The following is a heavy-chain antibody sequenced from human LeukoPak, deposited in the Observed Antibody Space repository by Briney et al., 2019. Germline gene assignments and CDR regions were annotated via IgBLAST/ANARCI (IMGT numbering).Heavy chain of an antibody. D-gene: IGHD3-22*01. CDR3: ARDTPENYYDSNGSLDY. Sequence: ASVKVSCKASGYTFTSYYMHWVRQAPGQGLEWMGIINPSGGSTSFAQQLQGRVTMTRDTSTSTVYMELSNLRSEDTAVYYCARDTPENYYDSNGSLDYWGQGTLVTVSS. V-gene: IGHV1-46*04. CDR1: GYTFTSYY. J-gene: IGHJ4*02. CDR2: INPSGGST.